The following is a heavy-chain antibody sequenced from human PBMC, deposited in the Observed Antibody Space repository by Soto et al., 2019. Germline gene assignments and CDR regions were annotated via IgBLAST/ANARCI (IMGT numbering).Heavy chain of an antibody. D-gene: IGHD6-13*01. V-gene: IGHV2-5*02. CDR3: AHTFRIAASRWFDP. CDR1: GFSLSTSGVG. CDR2: IYWDDDK. Sequence: SGPTLVHPTQTLTLTCTFSGFSLSTSGVGVGWIRQPPGKALEWLALIYWDDDKRYSPSVKSRLTITKDTSKNQVVLTMTNMDPVDTATYYCAHTFRIAASRWFDPWGQGTLVIVSS. J-gene: IGHJ5*02.